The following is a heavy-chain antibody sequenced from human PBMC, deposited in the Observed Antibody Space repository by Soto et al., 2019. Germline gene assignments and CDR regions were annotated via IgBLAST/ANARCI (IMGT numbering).Heavy chain of an antibody. J-gene: IGHJ6*04. V-gene: IGHV1-8*01. CDR1: GYTLTSYD. CDR3: ARPTIFGVVYGYYDYGMDV. D-gene: IGHD3-3*01. Sequence: GASVKVSCKASGYTLTSYDSNWVRQATGQGLEWMGWMNPNSGNTGYAQKFQGRVTMTRNTSISTAYMELSSLRSEDTAVYYCARPTIFGVVYGYYDYGMDVWGKGTTVTVSS. CDR2: MNPNSGNT.